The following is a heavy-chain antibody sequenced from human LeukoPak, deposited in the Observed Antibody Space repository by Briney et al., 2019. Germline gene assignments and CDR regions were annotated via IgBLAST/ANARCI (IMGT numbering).Heavy chain of an antibody. CDR2: INPNSGGT. CDR1: GYTFTGYY. Sequence: GASVKVSCKASGYTFTGYYMHWVRQAPGQGLEWMGWINPNSGGTSYAQKFQGRVTMTRDTSISTAYMELSRLRSDDTAVYYCARGGYSIEYYYYYMDVWGKGTTVTVSS. J-gene: IGHJ6*03. V-gene: IGHV1-2*02. CDR3: ARGGYSIEYYYYYMDV. D-gene: IGHD5-18*01.